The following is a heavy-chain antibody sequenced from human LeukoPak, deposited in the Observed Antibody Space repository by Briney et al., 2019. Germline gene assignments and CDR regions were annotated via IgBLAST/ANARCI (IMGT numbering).Heavy chain of an antibody. CDR3: ARGPGSFFASGFFDY. Sequence: SETLSLTCAVYGGSFSGYYWSWIRQPPGKGLEWIGEINHSGSTNYNPSLKSRVTISVDTSKNQFSLKLSSVTAADTAVYYCARGPGSFFASGFFDYWGQGTLVTVSS. CDR2: INHSGST. D-gene: IGHD6-19*01. J-gene: IGHJ4*02. V-gene: IGHV4-34*01. CDR1: GGSFSGYY.